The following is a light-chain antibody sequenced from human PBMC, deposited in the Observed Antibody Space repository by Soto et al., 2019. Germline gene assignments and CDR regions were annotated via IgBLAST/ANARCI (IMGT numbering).Light chain of an antibody. CDR3: QKYSSVPV. V-gene: IGKV1-27*01. J-gene: IGKJ3*01. CDR2: AAS. CDR1: QGIRNF. Sequence: DIQMTQSPPSLSASVGDRVTITCRASQGIRNFVAWYQQKPGKAPKLLIYAASTLQSGVPSRFSGSGSGTDFTLHINSLQPEDVATYSCQKYSSVPVFGPGTKVEIK.